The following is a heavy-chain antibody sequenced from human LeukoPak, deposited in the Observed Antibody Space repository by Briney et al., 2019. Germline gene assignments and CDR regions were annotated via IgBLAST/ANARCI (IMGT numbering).Heavy chain of an antibody. Sequence: SQTLSLTCAVSGGSISSGGYSWSWIRQPPGKGLEWIGYIYHSGSTYYNPSLKSRVTISVDTSKNQFSLKLSSVTAADTAVYYCARDVRYDFWSGYYTSYNWFDPWGQGTLVTVSS. CDR3: ARDVRYDFWSGYYTSYNWFDP. CDR2: IYHSGST. J-gene: IGHJ5*02. V-gene: IGHV4-30-2*05. CDR1: GGSISSGGYS. D-gene: IGHD3-3*01.